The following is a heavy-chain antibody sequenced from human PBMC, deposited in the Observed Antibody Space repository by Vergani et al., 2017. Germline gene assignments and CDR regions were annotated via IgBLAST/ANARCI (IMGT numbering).Heavy chain of an antibody. J-gene: IGHJ4*02. CDR2: IRSLSSYI. CDR3: ARDGYSGYEFPFDY. D-gene: IGHD5-12*01. CDR1: GFTFSSYS. Sequence: EVQLVESGGGLVKPGGSLRLSCAASGFTFSSYSMNWVRQAPGKGLEWVSSIRSLSSYIYYAGSVKGRFTISRDNAKNSLYLQMNSLRAEDTAVYYCARDGYSGYEFPFDYWGQGTLVTVSS. V-gene: IGHV3-21*01.